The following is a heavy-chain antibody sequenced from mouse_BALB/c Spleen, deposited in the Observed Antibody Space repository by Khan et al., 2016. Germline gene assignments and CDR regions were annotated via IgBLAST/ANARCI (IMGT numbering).Heavy chain of an antibody. D-gene: IGHD2-4*01. Sequence: QIQLVQSGPELKKPGETVKISCKASGYSFTNYGMNWVKQAPGKGLKWMGWIDTNTGEQTYAEEFKGRFAFSLETSAITAYLQINNLKNDDTATYFCARWGYDYAWFAYWGQGTLVTVSA. J-gene: IGHJ3*01. CDR1: GYSFTNYG. CDR2: IDTNTGEQ. CDR3: ARWGYDYAWFAY. V-gene: IGHV9-3*02.